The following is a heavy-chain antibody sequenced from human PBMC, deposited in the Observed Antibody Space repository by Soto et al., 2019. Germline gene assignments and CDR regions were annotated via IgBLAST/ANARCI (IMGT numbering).Heavy chain of an antibody. D-gene: IGHD1-7*01. Sequence: SETLSLICTVSGGSISSGDYYWSWIRQHPGKGLEWIGYIYYSGSTYYNPSLKSRVTISVDTSKNQFSLKLSSVTAADTAVYYCARDRNYAFDYWGQGTLVTVSS. CDR2: IYYSGST. CDR3: ARDRNYAFDY. J-gene: IGHJ4*02. V-gene: IGHV4-31*03. CDR1: GGSISSGDYY.